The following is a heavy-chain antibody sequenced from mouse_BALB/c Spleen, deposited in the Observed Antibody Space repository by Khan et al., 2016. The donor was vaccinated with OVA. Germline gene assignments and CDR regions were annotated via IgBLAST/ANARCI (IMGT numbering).Heavy chain of an antibody. D-gene: IGHD1-1*01. CDR1: GISITTRNYR. CDR3: ARDEYYGYWYVDV. J-gene: IGHJ1*01. V-gene: IGHV3-5*02. Sequence: EVQLQESGPGLVKPSQTVSLTCTVTGISITTRNYRWSWIRQFPGNKLEWIGYIYYSGTITYNPSLTSRATNTRDTSKNQFFLEMNSLTAEDTATDYCARDEYYGYWYVDVWGAGTTVTVSS. CDR2: IYYSGTI.